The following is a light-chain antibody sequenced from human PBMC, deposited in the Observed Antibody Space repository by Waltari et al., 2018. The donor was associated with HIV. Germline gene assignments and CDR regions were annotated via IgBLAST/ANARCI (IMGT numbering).Light chain of an antibody. CDR3: QQYDIWPLVA. Sequence: ELVMTQSPATLSGSPGERVTLSCRASQSVSSNLAWYQQKPGLPPRLLMYGSSTRAAGIPDRLSGSGSGTQFTLIISCLQSEDFVLYYCQQYDIWPLVAFGPGTKLDF. V-gene: IGKV3-15*01. J-gene: IGKJ3*01. CDR1: QSVSSN. CDR2: GSS.